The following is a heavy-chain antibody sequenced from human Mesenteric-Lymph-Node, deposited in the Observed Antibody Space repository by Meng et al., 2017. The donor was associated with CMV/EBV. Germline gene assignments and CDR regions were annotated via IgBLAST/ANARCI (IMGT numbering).Heavy chain of an antibody. CDR1: GFTFSNAW. CDR2: IKSKTDGGTT. Sequence: SCAASGFTFSNAWMSWVRQAPGKGLEWVGRIKSKTDGGTTDYAAPVKGRFTISRDDSKNTLYLQMNSLKTEDTAVYYCVYDSSGYYLSSGWFDPWGQGTLVTVSS. J-gene: IGHJ5*02. D-gene: IGHD3-22*01. CDR3: VYDSSGYYLSSGWFDP. V-gene: IGHV3-15*01.